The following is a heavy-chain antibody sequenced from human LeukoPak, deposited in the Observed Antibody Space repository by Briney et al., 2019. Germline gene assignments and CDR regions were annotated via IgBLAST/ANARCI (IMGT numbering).Heavy chain of an antibody. V-gene: IGHV3-23*01. J-gene: IGHJ4*02. CDR1: RFAFSNYG. Sequence: PGGSLSLSCAVSRFAFSNYGMSWVRQAPGKGLEWVSAISGSGGSTYYADSVKGRFTISRDNSKNTLYLQMNSLRAEDTALYYCAKSSYYDTSGSYREYYFDYWGQGALVTVSS. CDR2: ISGSGGST. D-gene: IGHD3-22*01. CDR3: AKSSYYDTSGSYREYYFDY.